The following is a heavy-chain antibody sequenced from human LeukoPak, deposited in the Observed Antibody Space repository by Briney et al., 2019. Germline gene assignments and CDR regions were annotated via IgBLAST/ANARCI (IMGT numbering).Heavy chain of an antibody. CDR3: ATQGVVVPDAFDI. Sequence: GGSLRLSCAASGFTFSNYWMHWVRQAPGKGLVWVSRINSDESNTSYADSVKGRFMISRDNAKNTLYLQMNSLRAEDTAVYYCATQGVVVPDAFDIWGQGTMVTVSS. V-gene: IGHV3-74*01. CDR2: INSDESNT. J-gene: IGHJ3*02. CDR1: GFTFSNYW. D-gene: IGHD2-2*01.